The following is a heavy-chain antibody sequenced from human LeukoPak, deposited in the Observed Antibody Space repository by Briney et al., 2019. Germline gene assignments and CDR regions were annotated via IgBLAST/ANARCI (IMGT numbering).Heavy chain of an antibody. D-gene: IGHD2-21*01. CDR2: IYYSGST. Sequence: PSETLSLTCTVSGGSISSYYWSWIRQPPGKGLEWIGYIYYSGSTNYNPSLKSRVTISVDTSKNQFSLKLSSVTAADTAVYYCARARCGGDCYVIDYWGQGTLVTVSS. CDR3: ARARCGGDCYVIDY. CDR1: GGSISSYY. J-gene: IGHJ4*02. V-gene: IGHV4-59*12.